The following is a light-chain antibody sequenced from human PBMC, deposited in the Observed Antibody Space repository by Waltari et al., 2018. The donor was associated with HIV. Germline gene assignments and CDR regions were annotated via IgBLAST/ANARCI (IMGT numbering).Light chain of an antibody. V-gene: IGLV2-14*01. CDR2: EVT. CDR3: SSYTSSSTLV. Sequence: SALTQPASVSGSPGQSITISCTGTYSDVGGYNYVSWFQPRPGKAPNLIVYEVTHRPSGVSNRFSASKSGNTASLTISGVQAEDEADYYCSSYTSSSTLVFGGGTKLTVL. J-gene: IGLJ2*01. CDR1: YSDVGGYNY.